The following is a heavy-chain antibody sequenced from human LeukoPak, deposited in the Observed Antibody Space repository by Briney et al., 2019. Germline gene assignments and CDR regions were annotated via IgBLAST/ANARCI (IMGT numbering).Heavy chain of an antibody. CDR3: VKGFGYCSSTSCYGNWFDP. D-gene: IGHD2-2*01. CDR1: GFTFSSYA. CDR2: ISSNGGST. Sequence: PGRSLRLSCAASGFTFSSYAMHWVRQAPGKGLEYVSAISSNGGSTYYADSVKGRFTISRDNSKNTLYLQMSSLRAEDTAVYYCVKGFGYCSSTSCYGNWFDPWGQGTLVTVSS. J-gene: IGHJ5*02. V-gene: IGHV3-64D*06.